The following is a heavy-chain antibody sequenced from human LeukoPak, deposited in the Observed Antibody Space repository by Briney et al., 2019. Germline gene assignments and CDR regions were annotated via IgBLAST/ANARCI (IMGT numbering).Heavy chain of an antibody. CDR2: INHSGST. D-gene: IGHD6-13*01. J-gene: IGHJ4*02. V-gene: IGHV4-34*01. CDR3: ARYSAAAASYFDY. CDR1: GGSFSGYY. Sequence: PSETLSLTCAVYGGSFSGYYWSWIRQPPGKGLEWIGEINHSGSTNYNPSLKSRVTISVDTSKNRFSLKLSSVTAADTAVYYCARYSAAAASYFDYWGQGTLVTVSS.